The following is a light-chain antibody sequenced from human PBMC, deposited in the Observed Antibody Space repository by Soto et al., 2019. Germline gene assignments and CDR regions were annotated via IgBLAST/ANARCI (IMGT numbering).Light chain of an antibody. CDR2: GAS. Sequence: EIVMTQSPATLSVSPGDRATLSCRASQSVSSNLAWYQQKPGQAPRLLIYGASTRATGIPARLSGSGSGTEFTLTISSLQSEDLAVYFCQQYNTWPPFTFGQGTKLEIK. CDR1: QSVSSN. V-gene: IGKV3-15*01. CDR3: QQYNTWPPFT. J-gene: IGKJ2*01.